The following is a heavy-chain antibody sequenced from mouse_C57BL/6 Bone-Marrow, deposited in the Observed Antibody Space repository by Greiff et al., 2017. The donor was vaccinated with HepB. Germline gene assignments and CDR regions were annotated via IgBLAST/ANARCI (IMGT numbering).Heavy chain of an antibody. J-gene: IGHJ2*01. Sequence: EVMLVESGGGLVKPGGSLKLSCAASGFTFSDYGMHWVRQSPEKGLEWVAYISSGSSTNYYADTVKVRFTISSANAKNTLFLQMTVLRSEDTAMYYCASGRNGIPFAYWGQGTPLTVST. V-gene: IGHV5-17*01. CDR3: ASGRNGIPFAY. CDR1: GFTFSDYG. D-gene: IGHD4-1*01. CDR2: ISSGSSTN.